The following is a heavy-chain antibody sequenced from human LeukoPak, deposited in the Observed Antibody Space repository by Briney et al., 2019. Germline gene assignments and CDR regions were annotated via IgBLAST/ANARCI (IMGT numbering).Heavy chain of an antibody. V-gene: IGHV1-2*02. CDR1: GYTFGAYY. J-gene: IGHJ4*02. Sequence: GASVKVSCKASGYTFGAYYMYWVRQAPGQGLEWMGWIRPNSGGTNYTQKFQGRVTMTRDTSISTAYMELSRLRSDDTAVYYCARLRRSRLAEFDYWGQGTLVTVSS. D-gene: IGHD3-3*02. CDR2: IRPNSGGT. CDR3: ARLRRSRLAEFDY.